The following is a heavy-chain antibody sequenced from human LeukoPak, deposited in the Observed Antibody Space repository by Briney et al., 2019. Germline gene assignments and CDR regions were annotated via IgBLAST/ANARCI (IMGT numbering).Heavy chain of an antibody. Sequence: SEIVSLTCGVFGGSFSGYYWTWVRQAPGKGLEWIGEINESGTTNYNTSLNNRVTISVDTSKNQFSLKLTSLTAADTAVFYCARALMTLVRGVPRTAWFDPWGQGTLVTVSS. D-gene: IGHD3-10*01. CDR3: ARALMTLVRGVPRTAWFDP. CDR2: INESGTT. V-gene: IGHV4-34*01. J-gene: IGHJ5*02. CDR1: GGSFSGYY.